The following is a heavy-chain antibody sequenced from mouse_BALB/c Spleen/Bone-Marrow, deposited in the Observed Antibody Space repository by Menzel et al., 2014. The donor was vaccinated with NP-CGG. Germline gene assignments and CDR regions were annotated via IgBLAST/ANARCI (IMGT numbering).Heavy chain of an antibody. CDR3: ARWNDGYSLYYYAMDY. J-gene: IGHJ4*01. Sequence: LVESGASMKISCKASGYSFTGYTMNWVKQSHGKNLEWIGLINPYNGGTSYNQKFKGKATLTVDKSSSTAYMELLSLTSEDSAVYYCARWNDGYSLYYYAMDYWGQGTSVTGSS. CDR2: INPYNGGT. V-gene: IGHV1-26*01. D-gene: IGHD2-3*01. CDR1: GYSFTGYT.